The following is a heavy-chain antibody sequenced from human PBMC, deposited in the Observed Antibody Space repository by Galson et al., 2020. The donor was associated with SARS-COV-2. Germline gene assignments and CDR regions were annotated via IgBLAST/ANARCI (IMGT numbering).Heavy chain of an antibody. V-gene: IGHV4-39*01. CDR1: GGSINTGTYY. CDR2: IYYSGST. CDR3: ARPDERPKDSVGEYFDY. J-gene: IGHJ4*02. Sequence: SETLSLTCTVSGGSINTGTYYWGWIRQPPGKGLEWIGSIYYSGSTYYNPSLKSRVTISVDTSKNQFSLKLSSGTAADTAVYYCARPDERPKDSVGEYFDYWGQGTLVTVSS. D-gene: IGHD2-15*01.